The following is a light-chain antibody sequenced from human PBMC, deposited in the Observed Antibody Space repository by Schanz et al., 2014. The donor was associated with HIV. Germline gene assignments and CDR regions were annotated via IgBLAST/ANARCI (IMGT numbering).Light chain of an antibody. CDR1: SSDVGDYNY. Sequence: QSALTQPPSASGSPGQSVTISCTGTSSDVGDYNYVSWYQQHPGTAPKIMIYDVSNRPSGVSNRFSGSKSGNTASLTISGLQPEDEADYYCCSYAGSSTYVFGTGTKLTVL. CDR3: CSYAGSSTYV. V-gene: IGLV2-14*01. J-gene: IGLJ1*01. CDR2: DVS.